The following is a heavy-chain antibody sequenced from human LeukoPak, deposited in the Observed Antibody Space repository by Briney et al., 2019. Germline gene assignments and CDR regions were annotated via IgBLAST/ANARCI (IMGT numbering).Heavy chain of an antibody. J-gene: IGHJ4*02. D-gene: IGHD5-18*01. Sequence: SQTLSLTCAVSGGSISSGGYSWSWIRQPPGKGLEWIGYIYHSGSTYYNPSLKSRVTMSVDRSKNQFSLKLSSVTAADTAVYYCATVDTEIWYFDYWGQGTLVTVSS. CDR3: ATVDTEIWYFDY. V-gene: IGHV4-30-2*01. CDR2: IYHSGST. CDR1: GGSISSGGYS.